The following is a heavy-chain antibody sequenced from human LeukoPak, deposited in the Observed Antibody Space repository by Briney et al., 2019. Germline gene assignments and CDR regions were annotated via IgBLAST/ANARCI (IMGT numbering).Heavy chain of an antibody. Sequence: ASVKVSCKASGYTFSIYDINWVRQAPGQGLEWLACMQPYSGDTDYAQKFQGRLTMTRNSSTNTVYMELSSLRSEDTAVYYCARVGGTDAFDIWGQGTMVTVSS. V-gene: IGHV1-8*01. D-gene: IGHD1-1*01. CDR3: ARVGGTDAFDI. CDR2: MQPYSGDT. J-gene: IGHJ3*02. CDR1: GYTFSIYD.